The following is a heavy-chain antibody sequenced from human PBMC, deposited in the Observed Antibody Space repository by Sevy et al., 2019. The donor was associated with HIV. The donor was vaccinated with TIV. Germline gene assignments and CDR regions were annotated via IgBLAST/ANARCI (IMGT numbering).Heavy chain of an antibody. CDR3: AIGSAGTAQH. CDR1: GFTSGSFY. Sequence: GGSLRLSCAASGFTSGSFYMHWVRQTPKKGLGWVSNINSDGRLSNYADSVKDRFIVSRDNAKNTQHLQMTSLGAEDTAVYYCAIGSAGTAQHWGQGILVTVSS. CDR2: INSDGRLS. V-gene: IGHV3-74*01. J-gene: IGHJ4*02. D-gene: IGHD6-19*01.